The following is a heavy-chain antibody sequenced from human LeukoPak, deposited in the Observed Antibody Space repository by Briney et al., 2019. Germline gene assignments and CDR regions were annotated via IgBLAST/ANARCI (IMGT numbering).Heavy chain of an antibody. V-gene: IGHV1-8*02. J-gene: IGHJ6*03. CDR3: ARGRHMDV. CDR1: GYIFIDYE. Sequence: ASVKVSCKASGYIFIDYEVNWVRQAPGQGLEWMGWMNPKSGDTGYEQKFQGRVTITRDSSISTVYMELSSLGSEDTAPYYCARGRHMDVWGKGTMVTVSS. CDR2: MNPKSGDT.